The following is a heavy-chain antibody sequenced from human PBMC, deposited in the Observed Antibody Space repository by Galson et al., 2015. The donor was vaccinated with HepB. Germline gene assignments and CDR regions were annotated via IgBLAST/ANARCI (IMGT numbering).Heavy chain of an antibody. CDR1: GFRFSDYG. CDR2: IAYDGINR. V-gene: IGHV3-30*18. CDR3: AKCLGSGASCYKATIDY. D-gene: IGHD2-2*02. Sequence: SLRLSCAASGFRFSDYGMHWVRQAPGKGLDWVAVIAYDGINRHYADSVKGRFTISRDSSKNTVVLEMNSLRADDTAFYHCAKCLGSGASCYKATIDYWGQGTLVTVSS. J-gene: IGHJ4*02.